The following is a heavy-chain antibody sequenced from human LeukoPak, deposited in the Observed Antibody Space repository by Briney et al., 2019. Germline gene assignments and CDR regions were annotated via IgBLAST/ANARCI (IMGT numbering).Heavy chain of an antibody. J-gene: IGHJ4*02. Sequence: ASVKVSCKASGYIFSSYYISWVRQAPGQGLEWMGWLNTYNHNTNYAQKFQGRVAMTADTSTSTAYMELRSLTSDDTAVYYCARGGYSSGWYSDYWGQGTLVTVSS. D-gene: IGHD6-19*01. V-gene: IGHV1-18*01. CDR3: ARGGYSSGWYSDY. CDR2: LNTYNHNT. CDR1: GYIFSSYY.